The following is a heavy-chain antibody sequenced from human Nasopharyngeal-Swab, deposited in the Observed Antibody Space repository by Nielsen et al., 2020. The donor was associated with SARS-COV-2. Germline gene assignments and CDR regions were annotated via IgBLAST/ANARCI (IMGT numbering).Heavy chain of an antibody. D-gene: IGHD3-9*01. CDR2: IKQDGSEK. Sequence: GESLKISCAASGFTFSSYWMSWVRQAPGKGLEWVANIKQDGSEKYYVDSVKGRFTISRDNAKNSLYLQMNSLRAEDTAVYYCTTTETTVTSPFPYYDILTGYYMADYWGQGTLVTVSS. J-gene: IGHJ4*02. CDR1: GFTFSSYW. V-gene: IGHV3-7*03. CDR3: TTTETTVTSPFPYYDILTGYYMADY.